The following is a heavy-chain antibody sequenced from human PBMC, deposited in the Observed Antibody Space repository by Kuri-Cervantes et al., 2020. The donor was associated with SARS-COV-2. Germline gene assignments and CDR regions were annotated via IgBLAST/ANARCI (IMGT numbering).Heavy chain of an antibody. CDR3: ARAGYSTGWFPDWYFDL. D-gene: IGHD6-19*01. V-gene: IGHV3-53*01. CDR2: IYSGGTT. J-gene: IGHJ2*01. CDR1: RFTVSTNY. Sequence: GESLKISCAASRFTVSTNYMSWVRQAPGKGLEWVSIIYSGGTTYYADSVKGRFTISRDNSKNTVNLQMNSLRGEDTALYYCARAGYSTGWFPDWYFDLWGRGTLVTVSS.